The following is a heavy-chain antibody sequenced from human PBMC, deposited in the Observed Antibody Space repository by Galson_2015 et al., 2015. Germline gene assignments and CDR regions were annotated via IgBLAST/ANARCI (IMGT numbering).Heavy chain of an antibody. V-gene: IGHV1-8*01. CDR3: ARNPVTTGAFDP. CDR1: GYTFTSYD. D-gene: IGHD1-1*01. CDR2: MNPNSGGT. J-gene: IGHJ5*02. Sequence: SVKVSCKASGYTFTSYDINWIRQATGQGLEWLGWMNPNSGGTGYAQKSQGRVTVTRDTSISTAYMELSSLRSDDTAVYYCARNPVTTGAFDPWGQGTLVTVSS.